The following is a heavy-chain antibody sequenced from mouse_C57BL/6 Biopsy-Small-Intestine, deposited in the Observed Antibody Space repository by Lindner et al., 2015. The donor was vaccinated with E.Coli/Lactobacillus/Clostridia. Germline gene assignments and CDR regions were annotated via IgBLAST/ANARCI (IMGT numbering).Heavy chain of an antibody. CDR2: INPKSGDT. CDR1: GYTFTGYQ. J-gene: IGHJ1*01. V-gene: IGHV1-64*01. CDR3: ARDVVMAMVNVRGLDV. Sequence: SVKVSCKASGYTFTGYQMHWVRQAPGQGLEWMGWINPKSGDTHYEQKFQGRVTMTRDTSITTLYMELNRLRSDDTAVYYCARDVVMAMVNVRGLDVWGQGTTVSVSS. D-gene: IGHD2-2*01.